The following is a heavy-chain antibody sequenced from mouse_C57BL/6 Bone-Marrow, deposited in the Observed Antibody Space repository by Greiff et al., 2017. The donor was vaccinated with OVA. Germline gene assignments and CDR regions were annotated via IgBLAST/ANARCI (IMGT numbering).Heavy chain of an antibody. V-gene: IGHV5-2*01. J-gene: IGHJ3*01. CDR3: AKLPWFAY. CDR2: INSAGGST. Sequence: EVKLVESGGGLVQPGESLKLSCESNEYEFPSHDMSWVSKTPEKRLELVGAINSAGGSTYYPDTMQRRFIISRDNTKKTLYLQISSLRADDTAVYYCAKLPWFAYWGQGTLVTVSA. CDR1: EYEFPSHD.